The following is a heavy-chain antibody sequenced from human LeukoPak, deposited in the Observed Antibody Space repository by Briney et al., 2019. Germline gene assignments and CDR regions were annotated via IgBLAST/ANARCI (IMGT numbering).Heavy chain of an antibody. CDR2: IYYSGST. CDR3: AIDKIEGGSHRD. D-gene: IGHD1-26*01. J-gene: IGHJ4*02. V-gene: IGHV4-59*01. CDR1: GGSISSYY. Sequence: SETLSLTCTVSGGSISSYYWSWIRQPPGKGLEWIGYIYYSGSTNYNPSLKSRVTISVDTSKHQFSLKLSSVTAADTAGYYCAIDKIEGGSHRDWGQGTLVTVSS.